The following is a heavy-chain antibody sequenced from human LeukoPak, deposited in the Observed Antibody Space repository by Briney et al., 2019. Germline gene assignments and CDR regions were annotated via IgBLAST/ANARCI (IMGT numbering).Heavy chain of an antibody. J-gene: IGHJ4*02. CDR3: AREYDSRARFDS. CDR2: IGYSGSPI. D-gene: IGHD4-11*01. V-gene: IGHV3-48*01. Sequence: GGSLRLSCAGSGDSFISHTMIWVRQAPGKGLEWISYIGYSGSPIYYADSVKGRFGISRDDARTSLYLHMNSLRAEDTAFYYCAREYDSRARFDSWGQGILVTVSS. CDR1: GDSFISHT.